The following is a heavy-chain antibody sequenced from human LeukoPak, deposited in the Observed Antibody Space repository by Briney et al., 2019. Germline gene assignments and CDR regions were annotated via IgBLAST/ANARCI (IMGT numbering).Heavy chain of an antibody. CDR1: GFTFSSYE. V-gene: IGHV3-48*03. CDR3: ARDPHSSSSVDY. CDR2: ISSSGSTI. J-gene: IGHJ4*02. Sequence: SGGSLRLSCAASGFTFSSYEMNWFRQAPGKGLEWVSYISSSGSTIYYADSVKGRFTISRDNAKNSLYLQMNSLRAEDTAVYYCARDPHSSSSVDYWGQGTLVTVSS. D-gene: IGHD6-6*01.